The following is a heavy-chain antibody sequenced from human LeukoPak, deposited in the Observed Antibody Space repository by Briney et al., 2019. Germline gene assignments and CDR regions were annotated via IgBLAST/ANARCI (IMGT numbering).Heavy chain of an antibody. CDR2: IYYSGST. D-gene: IGHD6-19*01. J-gene: IGHJ4*02. V-gene: IGHV4-59*08. CDR3: ARSGIAVDY. CDR1: GDSITSSY. Sequence: SSETLSLTCTVSGDSITSSYWSWIRQPPGKGLEWIGYIYYSGSTNYNPSLKSRVTISVDTSKNQFSLKLSSVTAADTAVYYCARSGIAVDYWGQGTLVTVSS.